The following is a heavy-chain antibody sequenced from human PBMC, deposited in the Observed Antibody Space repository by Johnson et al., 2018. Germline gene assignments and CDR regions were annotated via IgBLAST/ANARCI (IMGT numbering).Heavy chain of an antibody. CDR1: GFRFYSYA. V-gene: IGHV3-23*04. Sequence: VQLVESGGGLVQPGGSXRLSCAASGFRFYSYAMSWVRQAPGKGLEWVSAIGHNGASPYYADPVKGRFTISRDNAKNTLYLEMNNLRAEDTAVYYCAKDRVGSFNGAFDIWGQGTMVTVSS. D-gene: IGHD2-8*01. CDR3: AKDRVGSFNGAFDI. CDR2: IGHNGASP. J-gene: IGHJ3*02.